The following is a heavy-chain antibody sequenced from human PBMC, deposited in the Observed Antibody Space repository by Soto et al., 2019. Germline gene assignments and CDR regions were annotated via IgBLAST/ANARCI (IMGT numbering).Heavy chain of an antibody. V-gene: IGHV3-48*01. Sequence: GGSLRLSCAASGFTFSSYSMNWVRQAPGKGLEWVSYISSSSSTIYYADSVKGRFTISRDNAKNSLYLQMNSLRVEDTAVYYCTKDQGGFDSWGQGTLVTVSS. CDR1: GFTFSSYS. D-gene: IGHD2-15*01. J-gene: IGHJ4*02. CDR3: TKDQGGFDS. CDR2: ISSSSSTI.